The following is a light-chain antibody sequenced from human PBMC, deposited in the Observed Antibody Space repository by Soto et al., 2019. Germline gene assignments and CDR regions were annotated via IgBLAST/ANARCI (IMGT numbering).Light chain of an antibody. CDR3: QQRSNWPQLT. Sequence: EIVLTQSPATLSLSPGERATLSCRASQSVSSYLAWYQQKPGQAPRLLIYDASNRATGIPARFGGSGSGTDFTLTISSLEPDDFAVYYCQQRSNWPQLTFGGGTKVEIK. V-gene: IGKV3-11*01. CDR2: DAS. J-gene: IGKJ4*01. CDR1: QSVSSY.